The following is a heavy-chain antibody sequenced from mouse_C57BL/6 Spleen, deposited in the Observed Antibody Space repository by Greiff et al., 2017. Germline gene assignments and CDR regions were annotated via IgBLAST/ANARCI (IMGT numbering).Heavy chain of an antibody. J-gene: IGHJ3*01. D-gene: IGHD4-1*01. CDR1: GFTFSNYW. V-gene: IGHV6-3*01. CDR2: IRLKSDNYAT. CDR3: TGQTGWFAY. Sequence: EVKLQESGGGLVQPGGSMKLSCVASGFTFSNYWMNWVRQSPEKGLEWVAQIRLKSDNYATHYAESVKGRFTISRDDSKSSVYLQMNNLRAEDTGIYYCTGQTGWFAYWGQGTLVTVSA.